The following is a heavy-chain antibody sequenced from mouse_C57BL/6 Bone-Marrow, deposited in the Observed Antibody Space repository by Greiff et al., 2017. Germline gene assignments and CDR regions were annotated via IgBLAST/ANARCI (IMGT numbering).Heavy chain of an antibody. V-gene: IGHV1-82*01. CDR3: ARRINDYFDY. J-gene: IGHJ2*01. CDR2: IYPGDGDT. Sequence: VQLQQSGPELVKPGASVKISCKASGYAFSSSWMNWVKQRPGKGLEWIGRIYPGDGDTNYNGKFKGKATLTADKSSSTAYMQLSSLTSEDSAVYFCARRINDYFDYWGQGTTLTVSS. CDR1: GYAFSSSW.